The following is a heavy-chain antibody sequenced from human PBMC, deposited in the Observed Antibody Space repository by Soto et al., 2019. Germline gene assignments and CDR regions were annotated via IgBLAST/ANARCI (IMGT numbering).Heavy chain of an antibody. D-gene: IGHD4-4*01. J-gene: IGHJ4*02. V-gene: IGHV3-7*02. Sequence: EVFLVESGGGLVQPGGSLRLSCAASGFTISRYWMTWVRQAPGKGLEWVANINQDGSEKYYVDSVRGRFTISRDNAKNSLYLQANSLRHEDTAVYSCVGSNSVTYWGQGTLVTVSS. CDR1: GFTISRYW. CDR2: INQDGSEK. CDR3: VGSNSVTY.